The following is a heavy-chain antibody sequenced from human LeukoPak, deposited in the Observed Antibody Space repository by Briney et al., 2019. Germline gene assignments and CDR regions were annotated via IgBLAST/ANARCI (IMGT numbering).Heavy chain of an antibody. Sequence: ASVKVSCKASGYTFTGYYMHWVRQAPGQGLEWMGWINPNSGGTNYAQKFQGRVTMTRDTSISTAYMELSRLRAEDTAVYYCARDRRNNRVCGGDCYSRFDYWGQGTLVTVSS. V-gene: IGHV1-2*02. CDR1: GYTFTGYY. D-gene: IGHD2-21*02. CDR2: INPNSGGT. CDR3: ARDRRNNRVCGGDCYSRFDY. J-gene: IGHJ4*02.